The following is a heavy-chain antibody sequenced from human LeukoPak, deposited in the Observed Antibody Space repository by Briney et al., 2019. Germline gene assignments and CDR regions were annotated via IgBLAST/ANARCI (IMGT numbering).Heavy chain of an antibody. CDR1: GFSFSSYE. V-gene: IGHV3-48*03. CDR2: ISTSGTLT. D-gene: IGHD2-15*01. Sequence: AGGSLRLSCAASGFSFSSYEMNWVRQAPGKGLEWISYISTSGTLTHYADSVDGRFTISRDNAKNSLFLQMNSLRAEDTAVYYCARVLRYCSGGNCYSGGLGYMDVWGKGTTVTISS. J-gene: IGHJ6*03. CDR3: ARVLRYCSGGNCYSGGLGYMDV.